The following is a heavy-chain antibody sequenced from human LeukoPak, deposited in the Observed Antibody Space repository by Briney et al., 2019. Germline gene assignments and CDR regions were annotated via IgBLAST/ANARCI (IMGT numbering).Heavy chain of an antibody. D-gene: IGHD2/OR15-2a*01. CDR2: INSDGSSA. Sequence: GGSLRLSCVASGFTFSRYWMHWVRQAPGKGLVWVSHINSDGSSATYADSVKGRFTISRDSAKNTLYLQMNSLRAEDTAVYYCTRGRGTIYIFDYWGQGTLVTVSS. CDR3: TRGRGTIYIFDY. CDR1: GFTFSRYW. J-gene: IGHJ4*02. V-gene: IGHV3-74*01.